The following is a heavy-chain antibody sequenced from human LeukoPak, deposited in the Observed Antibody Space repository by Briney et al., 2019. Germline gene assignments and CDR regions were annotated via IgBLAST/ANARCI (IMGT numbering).Heavy chain of an antibody. J-gene: IGHJ1*01. D-gene: IGHD3-9*01. CDR2: IYYSGST. V-gene: IGHV4-59*08. CDR3: ASTLSPYYDILTGYFFQH. Sequence: SETLSLTCTVSGGSISNYYWSWIRQPPGKGLEWIGYIYYSGSTNYNPSLKSRVTISVDTSKNQFSLKLSSVTAADTAVYYCASTLSPYYDILTGYFFQHWGQGTLVTVSS. CDR1: GGSISNYY.